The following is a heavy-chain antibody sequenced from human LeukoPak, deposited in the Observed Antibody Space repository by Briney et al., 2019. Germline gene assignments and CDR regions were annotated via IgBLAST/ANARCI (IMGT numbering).Heavy chain of an antibody. Sequence: ASVKVSCKASGYTFTGYYMHWVRQAPGQGLEWMGWINPNSGGTNYAQKFQGRVTMTRDTSISTAYMELSRLRSDDTAVYYCASPLLSGYDAKYYFDCWGQGTLVTVSS. CDR2: INPNSGGT. CDR3: ASPLLSGYDAKYYFDC. CDR1: GYTFTGYY. J-gene: IGHJ4*02. V-gene: IGHV1-2*02. D-gene: IGHD5-12*01.